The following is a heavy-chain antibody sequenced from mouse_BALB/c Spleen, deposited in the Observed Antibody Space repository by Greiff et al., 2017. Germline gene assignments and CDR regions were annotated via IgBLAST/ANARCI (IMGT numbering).Heavy chain of an antibody. CDR1: GFTFNTNA. V-gene: IGHV10S3*01. Sequence: TGGGLVQPKGSLKLSCAASGFTFNTNAMNWVRQAPGKGLEWVARIRSKSNNYATYYADSVKDRFTISRDDSQSMLYLQMNNLKTEDTAMYYCVRDPRYYGYFDYWGQGTTLTVSS. J-gene: IGHJ2*01. D-gene: IGHD1-1*01. CDR3: VRDPRYYGYFDY. CDR2: IRSKSNNYAT.